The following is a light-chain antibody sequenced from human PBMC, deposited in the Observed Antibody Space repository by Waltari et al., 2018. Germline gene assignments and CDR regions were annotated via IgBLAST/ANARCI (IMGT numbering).Light chain of an antibody. CDR1: QYITFF. V-gene: IGKV1-33*01. J-gene: IGKJ4*01. CDR2: DAS. CDR3: QQYDNLPLT. Sequence: IRMTQSPSSLSASVGDTVTITCQASQYITFFLNWYQQKPGKAPNLLIYDASKLERGVPSRISGSGSGTVFTFTIGDLQPEDVATYFCQQYDNLPLTFGGGTKVEIK.